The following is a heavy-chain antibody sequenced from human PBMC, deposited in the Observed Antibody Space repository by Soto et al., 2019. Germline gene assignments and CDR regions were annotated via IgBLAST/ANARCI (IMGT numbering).Heavy chain of an antibody. Sequence: GGSLRLSCAASGFTFSSYFMSWVRQAPGKGLEWVSAISGRGGDTFYADSVKGRFTISRDNPKNTLYLQMTSLRAEDTAIYYCAKDQMARGVSPYYFDYWGQGTLVTVSS. CDR1: GFTFSSYF. D-gene: IGHD3-10*01. CDR2: ISGRGGDT. V-gene: IGHV3-23*01. CDR3: AKDQMARGVSPYYFDY. J-gene: IGHJ4*02.